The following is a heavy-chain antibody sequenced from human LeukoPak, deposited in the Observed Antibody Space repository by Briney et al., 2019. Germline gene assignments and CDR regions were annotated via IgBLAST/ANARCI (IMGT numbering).Heavy chain of an antibody. D-gene: IGHD3-3*01. J-gene: IGHJ4*02. CDR1: GFTFSSYS. CDR2: ISSSSSYI. V-gene: IGHV3-21*01. CDR3: ARSPVFGVVITAFDY. Sequence: GGSLRLSCAASGFTFSSYSMNWVRQAPGKGLEWVSSISSSSSYIYYADSVKGRFTISRDNAKNSLYLQMNSLRAEDTAVYYCARSPVFGVVITAFDYWGQGTLVTVSS.